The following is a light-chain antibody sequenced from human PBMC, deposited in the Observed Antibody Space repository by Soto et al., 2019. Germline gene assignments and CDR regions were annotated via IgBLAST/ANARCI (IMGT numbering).Light chain of an antibody. CDR3: QAWDSSTVE. CDR2: QDS. J-gene: IGLJ2*01. Sequence: SYELTQPPSVSVSPGQTASITCSGDKLGDKYACWYQQKPGQSPVLVIYQDSKRPSGIPERFSGSNSGNTATLTISGTQAMDEADYYCQAWDSSTVEFGGRTKVTVL. CDR1: KLGDKY. V-gene: IGLV3-1*01.